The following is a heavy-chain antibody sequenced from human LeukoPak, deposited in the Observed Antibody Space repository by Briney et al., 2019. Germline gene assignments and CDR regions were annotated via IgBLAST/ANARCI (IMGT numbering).Heavy chain of an antibody. D-gene: IGHD3-16*01. Sequence: GGSLRLSCAASGFTFSTYAMNWVRQAPGKGLEWVSAISGSGGSTYYADSVKGRFTISRDNAKNSLYLQMNSLRAEDTALYYCARVGVVHYYMDVWGKGTTVTVSS. V-gene: IGHV3-23*01. CDR3: ARVGVVHYYMDV. J-gene: IGHJ6*03. CDR1: GFTFSTYA. CDR2: ISGSGGST.